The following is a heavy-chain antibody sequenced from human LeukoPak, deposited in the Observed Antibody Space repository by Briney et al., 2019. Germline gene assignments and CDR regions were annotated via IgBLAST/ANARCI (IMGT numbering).Heavy chain of an antibody. CDR2: FDPEDGET. V-gene: IGHV1-24*01. D-gene: IGHD4-23*01. CDR1: GYTLTELS. J-gene: IGHJ4*02. Sequence: ASVKVSCKVSGYTLTELSMHWVRQAPGKGLEWMGGFDPEDGETIYAQKFQGRATMTEDTSTDTAYMELSSLRSEDTAVYYCATPVPLYYGGNSYLGYWGQGTLVTVSS. CDR3: ATPVPLYYGGNSYLGY.